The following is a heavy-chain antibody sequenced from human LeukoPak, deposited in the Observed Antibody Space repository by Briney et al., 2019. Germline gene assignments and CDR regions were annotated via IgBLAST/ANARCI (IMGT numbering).Heavy chain of an antibody. CDR3: ARESWDTMVRGAVFDL. CDR1: GGSISSYY. CDR2: VYSSGYT. V-gene: IGHV4-59*01. J-gene: IGHJ4*02. Sequence: PSETLSLTCTVSGGSISSYYWTWIRQPPGKELEWIGYVYSSGYTNYNPSLKSRVTISVDTSRNQFSLRLSSVTAADTAVYYCARESWDTMVRGAVFDLWGQGTLVSVSS. D-gene: IGHD3-10*01.